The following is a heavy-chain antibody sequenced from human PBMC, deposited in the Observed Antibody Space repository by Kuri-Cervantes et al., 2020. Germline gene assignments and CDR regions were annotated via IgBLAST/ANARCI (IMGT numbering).Heavy chain of an antibody. CDR2: ISASGGST. V-gene: IGHV3-23*01. D-gene: IGHD1-26*01. Sequence: GESLKISCAASGFTFSNHAMSWVRQAPGKGLEWVSTISASGGSTYYADSVKGRFTISRDNSKNTLYLQMNSLRAEDTALYYCARQIGSWEPPERGGQGTPVTVSS. CDR1: GFTFSNHA. CDR3: ARQIGSWEPPER. J-gene: IGHJ4*02.